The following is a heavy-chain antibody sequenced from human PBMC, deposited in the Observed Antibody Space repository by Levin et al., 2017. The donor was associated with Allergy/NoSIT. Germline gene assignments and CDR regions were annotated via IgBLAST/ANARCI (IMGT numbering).Heavy chain of an antibody. CDR3: ARQGPYCGGDCYSAHLDY. D-gene: IGHD2-21*02. CDR1: GGSISSYY. CDR2: IYYSGST. V-gene: IGHV4-59*08. J-gene: IGHJ4*02. Sequence: SETLSLTCTVSGGSISSYYWSWIRQPPGKGLEWIGYIYYSGSTNYNPSLKSRVTISVDTSKNQFSLKLSSVTAADTAVYYCARQGPYCGGDCYSAHLDYWGQGTLVTVSS.